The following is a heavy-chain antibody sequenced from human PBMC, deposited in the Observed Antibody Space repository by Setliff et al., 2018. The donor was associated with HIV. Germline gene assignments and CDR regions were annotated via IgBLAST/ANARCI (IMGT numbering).Heavy chain of an antibody. D-gene: IGHD1-20*01. V-gene: IGHV3-21*04. CDR1: GFTFSGYN. CDR2: ISGSSGYE. CDR3: ARYNWNPLGYRFDY. Sequence: GGSLRLSCAASGFTFSGYNLNWVRQAPGKGLEWVSSISGSSGYEYYADSVKGRFSISRDNAKNSLYLQMNSLRAEDTAVYYCARYNWNPLGYRFDYWGQGTLVTVSS. J-gene: IGHJ4*02.